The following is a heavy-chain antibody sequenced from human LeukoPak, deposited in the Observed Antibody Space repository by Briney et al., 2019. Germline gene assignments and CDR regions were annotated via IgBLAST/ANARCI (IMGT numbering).Heavy chain of an antibody. CDR2: IIPIFGTT. V-gene: IGHV1-69*05. CDR3: ARGNSGYDYGFDN. J-gene: IGHJ4*02. D-gene: IGHD5-12*01. Sequence: SVTVSCKASGGTFSSHAISWVRQAPGQGLEWVGGIIPIFGTTNYAQKFQGRVTITTDESTSTGYMELRSLRSDDTAVYYCARGNSGYDYGFDNWGQGTLVTVSS. CDR1: GGTFSSHA.